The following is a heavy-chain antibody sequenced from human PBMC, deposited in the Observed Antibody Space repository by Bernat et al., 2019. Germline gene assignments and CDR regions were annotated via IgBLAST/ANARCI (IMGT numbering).Heavy chain of an antibody. CDR1: GFTFSSYA. CDR2: ISYDGSNK. CDR3: ARDARYDYIWGSYRISYYFDY. J-gene: IGHJ4*02. D-gene: IGHD3-16*02. V-gene: IGHV3-30*01. Sequence: QVQLVESGGGVVQPGRSLRLSCAASGFTFSSYAMHWVHQAPGKGLEWVEVISYDGSNKYYADSVKGRFTISRDNSKNTLYLQMNSLRAEDTAVYYCARDARYDYIWGSYRISYYFDYWGQGTLVTVSS.